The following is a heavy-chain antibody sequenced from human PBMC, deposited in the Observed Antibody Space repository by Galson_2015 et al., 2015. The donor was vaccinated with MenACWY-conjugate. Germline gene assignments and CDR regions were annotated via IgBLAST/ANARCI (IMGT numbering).Heavy chain of an antibody. D-gene: IGHD6-6*01. CDR2: ISSDGSNI. J-gene: IGHJ4*02. V-gene: IGHV3-30*18. CDR3: AKESISATNEGYVDH. CDR1: GFTFSSYG. Sequence: SLRLSCAASGFTFSSYGMHWVRQAPGKGLEWVAVISSDGSNIYYADSVKGRFTISRDNSKNTLYLQMNSLRAEDTAVYYCAKESISATNEGYVDHWGQGTLITVSS.